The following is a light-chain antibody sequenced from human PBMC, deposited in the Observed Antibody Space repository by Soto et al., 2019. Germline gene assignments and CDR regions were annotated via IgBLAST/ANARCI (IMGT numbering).Light chain of an antibody. CDR1: QSVRSN. Sequence: ETVMTQSPATLPVSPGERATLSCRASQSVRSNLAWYQQKPGQAPRLLIYGASTRATGVPARFSGSGSGTEFTLTINCLQSEDFALYYCQQYNNWPPTFGQGTKVDIK. CDR2: GAS. V-gene: IGKV3-15*01. CDR3: QQYNNWPPT. J-gene: IGKJ1*01.